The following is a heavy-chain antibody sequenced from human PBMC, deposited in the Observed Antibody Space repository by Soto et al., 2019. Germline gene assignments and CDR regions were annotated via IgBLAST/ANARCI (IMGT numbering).Heavy chain of an antibody. D-gene: IGHD6-13*01. CDR3: ARDEMYSSSWSNSNFYYYGMDV. J-gene: IGHJ6*02. CDR1: GYTFTSYY. Sequence: ASVKVSCKASGYTFTSYYMHWVRQAPGQGLEWMGIINPSGGSTSYAQNFQGRVTMTRDTSTSTAYMEPSSLRSEDTAVYYCARDEMYSSSWSNSNFYYYGMDVWGQGTTVTVSS. V-gene: IGHV1-46*01. CDR2: INPSGGST.